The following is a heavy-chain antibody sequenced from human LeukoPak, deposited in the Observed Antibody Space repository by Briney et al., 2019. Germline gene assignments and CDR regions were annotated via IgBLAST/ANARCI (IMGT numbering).Heavy chain of an antibody. CDR3: ARREAATFGMDV. D-gene: IGHD6-13*01. V-gene: IGHV6-1*01. J-gene: IGHJ6*02. CDR1: GDSVSSNSAT. Sequence: SQTLSLTCAISGDSVSSNSATWNWIRQSPSRGLEWLGRTYYRSKWYNDYAVSMKSRITINPDTSKNQFSLQLNSVTPEDTAVYYCARREAATFGMDVWGQGTTVTVSS. CDR2: TYYRSKWYN.